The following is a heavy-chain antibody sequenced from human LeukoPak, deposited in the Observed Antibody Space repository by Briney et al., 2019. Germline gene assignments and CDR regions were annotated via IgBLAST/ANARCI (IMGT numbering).Heavy chain of an antibody. CDR1: GFTFSDYY. Sequence: GGSLRLSCAASGFTFSDYYMSWIRQAPGKGLEWVSYISSSGSTIYYADSVKGRFAISRDNAKNSLYLQMNSLRAEDTAVYYCASSSGWTGDAFDIWGQGTMVTVSS. J-gene: IGHJ3*02. D-gene: IGHD6-19*01. V-gene: IGHV3-11*04. CDR2: ISSSGSTI. CDR3: ASSSGWTGDAFDI.